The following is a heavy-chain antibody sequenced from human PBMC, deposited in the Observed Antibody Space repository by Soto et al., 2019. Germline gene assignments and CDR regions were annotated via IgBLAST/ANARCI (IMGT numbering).Heavy chain of an antibody. V-gene: IGHV3-15*01. CDR3: VTGQYCDY. J-gene: IGHJ4*02. CDR2: IKSKPDGGTT. CDR1: GFTFSNAW. Sequence: GSLRLSCLGSGFTFSNAWINWVRQAPGKGLEWVGRIKSKPDGGTTDYAAPVKGRFTISRDDSKNSVYLQMNSLKTEDTALYYCVTGQYCDYWGQGTLVTAPQ.